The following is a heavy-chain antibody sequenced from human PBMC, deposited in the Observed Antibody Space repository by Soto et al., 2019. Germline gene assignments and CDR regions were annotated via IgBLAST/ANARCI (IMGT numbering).Heavy chain of an antibody. V-gene: IGHV5-51*01. Sequence: GESLKISCKGSGYSFTSYWIGWVRQMPGKGLEWMGIIYPGDSDTRYSPSFQGQVTISADKSISTAYLQWSSLKASDTAMYYCARHHIAASAAGTNHYYGMGVWGQGTTVTVSS. J-gene: IGHJ6*02. CDR1: GYSFTSYW. CDR3: ARHHIAASAAGTNHYYGMGV. CDR2: IYPGDSDT. D-gene: IGHD6-13*01.